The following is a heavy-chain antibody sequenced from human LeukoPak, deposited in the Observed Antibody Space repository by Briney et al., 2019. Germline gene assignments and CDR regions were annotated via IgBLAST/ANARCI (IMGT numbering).Heavy chain of an antibody. V-gene: IGHV1-2*02. CDR1: GYTFTGYY. D-gene: IGHD1-26*01. CDR3: ARDPASSGSYYDY. J-gene: IGHJ4*02. CDR2: INPNSGGT. Sequence: ASVKVSCKASGYTFTGYYMHWVRQAPGQGLEWMGWINPNSGGTNYAQKFQGRVTMTRDTSISTAYMELSRLRSDDTAVYYCARDPASSGSYYDYWGQGTLVSVSS.